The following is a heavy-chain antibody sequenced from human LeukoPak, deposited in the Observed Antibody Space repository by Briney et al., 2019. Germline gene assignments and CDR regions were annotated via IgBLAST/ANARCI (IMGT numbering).Heavy chain of an antibody. Sequence: ASVKVSCKASGYTFTGYYMHWVRQAPGQGLEWMGRINPNSGGTNYAQRFQGRVTMTRDTSISTAYMELSRLRSDDTAVYYCARVRIVGATTTVPFDYWGQGTLVTVSS. D-gene: IGHD1-26*01. V-gene: IGHV1-2*06. CDR3: ARVRIVGATTTVPFDY. J-gene: IGHJ4*02. CDR1: GYTFTGYY. CDR2: INPNSGGT.